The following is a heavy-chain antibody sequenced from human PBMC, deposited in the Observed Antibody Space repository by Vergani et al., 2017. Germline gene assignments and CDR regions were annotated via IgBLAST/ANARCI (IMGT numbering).Heavy chain of an antibody. CDR2: INHSGST. V-gene: IGHV4-34*01. CDR1: GGSFSGYY. J-gene: IGHJ4*02. CDR3: ARGPFPVSGETISPPYFDY. Sequence: QVQLQQWGAGLLKPSETLSLTCAVYGGSFSGYYWSWIRQPPGKGLEWIGEINHSGSTNYNPSLKSRVTISVDTSKNQFSLKLSSVTAADTAVYYCARGPFPVSGETISPPYFDYWGQGTLVTVSS. D-gene: IGHD2-15*01.